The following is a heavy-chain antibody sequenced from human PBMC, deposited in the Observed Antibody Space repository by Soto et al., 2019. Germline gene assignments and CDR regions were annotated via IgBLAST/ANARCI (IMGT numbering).Heavy chain of an antibody. CDR2: ISSSSSYI. CDR3: ASYYGDYRLDY. V-gene: IGHV3-21*01. J-gene: IGHJ4*02. CDR1: GFNFSNYS. D-gene: IGHD4-17*01. Sequence: HRLFCAASGFNFSNYSMNWVRQARRQRPEGVTSISSSSSYINYADSVKGRITISRDNAKKSLYLQMNGVRAEDTAVYYSASYYGDYRLDYWGQGTLVTVSS.